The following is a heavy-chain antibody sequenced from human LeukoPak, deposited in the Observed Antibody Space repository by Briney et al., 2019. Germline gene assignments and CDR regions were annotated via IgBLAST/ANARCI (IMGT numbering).Heavy chain of an antibody. D-gene: IGHD3-22*01. J-gene: IGHJ4*02. Sequence: SETLSLTCTVSGGSISSYYWNWIRQPAGKGLEWIGRIYTSGSTNYNPSLKSRVTISVDTSKNQCSLKLSSVTAADTAMYYCAREGFNYDFAFWGQGTLVTVSS. CDR2: IYTSGST. V-gene: IGHV4-4*07. CDR3: AREGFNYDFAF. CDR1: GGSISSYY.